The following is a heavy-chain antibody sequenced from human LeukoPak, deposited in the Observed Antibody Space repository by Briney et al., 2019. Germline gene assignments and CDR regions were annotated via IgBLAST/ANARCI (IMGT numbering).Heavy chain of an antibody. CDR1: GGSISSYY. V-gene: IGHV4-59*01. D-gene: IGHD6-19*01. CDR2: IYYSGST. Sequence: SETLSLTCTVSGGSISSYYWSWIRQPPGKGLEWIGYIYYSGSTNHNPSLKSRVSISVDTSKNQFSLKLSSVTAADTAVYYCAREGSSDWPAFDIRGQGTMVTVSS. CDR3: AREGSSDWPAFDI. J-gene: IGHJ3*02.